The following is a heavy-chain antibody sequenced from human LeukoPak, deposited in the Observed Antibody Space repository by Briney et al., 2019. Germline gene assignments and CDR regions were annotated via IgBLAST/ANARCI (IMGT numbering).Heavy chain of an antibody. V-gene: IGHV4-61*02. D-gene: IGHD4-17*01. CDR1: GGSISSGSYY. Sequence: SETLSLTCTVSGGSISSGSYYWSWIRQPAGKGLEWIGRIYTSGSTNYNPSLKSRVTISVDTSKNQFSLKLSSVTAADTAVYYCARVGDYGDYRFDYWGQGTLVTVSS. CDR3: ARVGDYGDYRFDY. J-gene: IGHJ4*02. CDR2: IYTSGST.